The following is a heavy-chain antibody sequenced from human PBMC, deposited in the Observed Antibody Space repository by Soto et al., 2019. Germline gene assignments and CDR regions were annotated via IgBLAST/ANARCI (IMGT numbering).Heavy chain of an antibody. Sequence: SVKVSCKASGGTFSSYAISWVREAPGQGLEWMGGIIPIFGTANYAQKFQGRVTITADESTSTAYMELSSLRSEDTAVYYCARTGYSSVRGYYYYGMDVWGQGTTVTVSS. CDR2: IIPIFGTA. CDR1: GGTFSSYA. V-gene: IGHV1-69*13. D-gene: IGHD6-25*01. J-gene: IGHJ6*02. CDR3: ARTGYSSVRGYYYYGMDV.